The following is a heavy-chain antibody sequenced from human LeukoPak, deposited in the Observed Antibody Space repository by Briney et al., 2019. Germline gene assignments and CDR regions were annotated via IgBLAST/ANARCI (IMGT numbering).Heavy chain of an antibody. J-gene: IGHJ4*02. CDR1: GYTFTSYA. Sequence: ASVKVSCKASGYTFTSYAMHWVRQAPGQRLEWMGWINAGNGNTKYSQKFQGRVTITRDTSASTAYMELSSLRSEDTAVYYCARFDGDYGFFGDRGQGTLVTVSS. CDR2: INAGNGNT. D-gene: IGHD4-17*01. CDR3: ARFDGDYGFFGD. V-gene: IGHV1-3*01.